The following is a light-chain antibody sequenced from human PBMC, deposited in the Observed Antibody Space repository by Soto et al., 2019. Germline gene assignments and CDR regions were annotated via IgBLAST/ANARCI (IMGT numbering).Light chain of an antibody. CDR1: SSDIGNNH. CDR3: GTWHSSLSGVV. J-gene: IGLJ3*02. V-gene: IGLV1-51*01. Sequence: QSMLTQPPSVSAPPGQKVTISCSGSSSDIGNNHVSWYQQLPGTAPKRLIYDNNQRPPGIPDRFSGSKSGTSATLVITGLQTGDEADYYCGTWHSSLSGVVFGGGTKLTVL. CDR2: DNN.